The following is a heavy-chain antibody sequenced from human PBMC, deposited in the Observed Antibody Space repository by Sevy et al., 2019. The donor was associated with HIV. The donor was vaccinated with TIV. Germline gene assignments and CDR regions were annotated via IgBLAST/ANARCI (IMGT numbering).Heavy chain of an antibody. CDR1: GYTFTGYY. CDR2: INPKSGGT. V-gene: IGHV1-2*02. CDR3: ARPAAAGGDWFDP. Sequence: ASVKVSCKASGYTFTGYYMHWVRQAPGQGLEWMGWINPKSGGTNYAQKFQGRVTMTRDTSISTAYMELSRLRSDDTAVYYCARPAAAGGDWFDPWGQGTLVTVSS. J-gene: IGHJ5*02. D-gene: IGHD6-13*01.